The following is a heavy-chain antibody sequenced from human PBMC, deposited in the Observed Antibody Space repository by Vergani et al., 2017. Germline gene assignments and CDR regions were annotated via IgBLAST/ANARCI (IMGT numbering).Heavy chain of an antibody. CDR3: ASDGYGDYEDY. D-gene: IGHD4-17*01. CDR1: GGSISSSSHF. V-gene: IGHV4-39*07. CDR2: IYYTGSA. J-gene: IGHJ4*02. Sequence: QLQLHKSGPGLVKPSETLSLTCTLSGGSISSSSHFWGWLRQTPGKGLEWIGSIYYTGSAYYNPSLKSRVSISVDTSKNQFSLKLSSVTAADTAVYYCASDGYGDYEDYWGQGTLVTVSS.